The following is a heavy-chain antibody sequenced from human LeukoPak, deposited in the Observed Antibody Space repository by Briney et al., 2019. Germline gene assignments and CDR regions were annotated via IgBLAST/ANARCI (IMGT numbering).Heavy chain of an antibody. CDR1: GFTFSSYA. D-gene: IGHD3-16*01. CDR3: AREGPAGDGFDP. J-gene: IGHJ5*02. CDR2: ISAYNGNT. Sequence: GGSLRLSCAASGFTFSSYAMSWVRQAPGQGLEWMGWISAYNGNTNYAQKLQGRVTMTTDTSTSTAYMELRSLRSDDTAVYYCAREGPAGDGFDPWGQGTLVTVSS. V-gene: IGHV1-18*01.